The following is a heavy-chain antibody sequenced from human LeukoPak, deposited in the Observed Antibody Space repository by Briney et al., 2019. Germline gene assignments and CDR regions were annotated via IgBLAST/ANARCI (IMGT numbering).Heavy chain of an antibody. CDR1: GFTFDDYA. CDR3: AKARYDILTGYYNWSDP. Sequence: GGSLRLSCAASGFTFDDYAMHWVRQPPGKSLEWVSLISGDGASTYYADSVKGRFTISRDNSKNSLYLQMNSLRTEDTALYYCAKARYDILTGYYNWSDPWGQGTLVTVSS. J-gene: IGHJ5*02. V-gene: IGHV3-43*02. D-gene: IGHD3-9*01. CDR2: ISGDGAST.